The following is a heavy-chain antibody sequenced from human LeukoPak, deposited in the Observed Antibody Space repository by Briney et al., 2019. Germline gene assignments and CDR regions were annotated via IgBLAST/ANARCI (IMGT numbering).Heavy chain of an antibody. CDR3: ARRGGRGSSYWFDP. D-gene: IGHD3-10*01. Sequence: SETLSLTCTVSGGSTSSYYWTWVRQPPGKGLEWIGYVYDSGSTNYNPSLQSRVTISVDTSKSQFSLKLTSVTAADTAVYYCARRGGRGSSYWFDPWGQGTLVTVSS. J-gene: IGHJ5*02. CDR2: VYDSGST. CDR1: GGSTSSYY. V-gene: IGHV4-59*08.